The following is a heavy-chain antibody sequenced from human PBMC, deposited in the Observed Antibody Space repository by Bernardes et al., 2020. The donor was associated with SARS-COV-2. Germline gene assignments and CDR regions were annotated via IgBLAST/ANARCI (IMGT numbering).Heavy chain of an antibody. CDR3: ARAGGYQLLSAAAGTHWFDP. D-gene: IGHD2-2*01. CDR2: INHSGST. CDR1: GGSFSGYY. Sequence: SETLSLTCAVYGGSFSGYYWSWIRQPPGKGLEWIGEINHSGSTNYNPSLKSRVTISVDTSKNQFSLKLSSVTAADTAVYYCARAGGYQLLSAAAGTHWFDPWGQGTPVTVSS. V-gene: IGHV4-34*01. J-gene: IGHJ5*02.